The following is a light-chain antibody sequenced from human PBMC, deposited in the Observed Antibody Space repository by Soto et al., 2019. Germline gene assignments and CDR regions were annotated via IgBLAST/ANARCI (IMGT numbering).Light chain of an antibody. V-gene: IGKV3-15*01. CDR1: QSLRSS. J-gene: IGKJ5*01. Sequence: VMTQSLATLSVNPGERATLSCRASQSLRSSLAWYQQKPGQAPRLLIYGASTRATGIPARFSGSGSGTEFTLTISSLQSEDFAVYFCQQYSDWPITFGQGTRLEIK. CDR3: QQYSDWPIT. CDR2: GAS.